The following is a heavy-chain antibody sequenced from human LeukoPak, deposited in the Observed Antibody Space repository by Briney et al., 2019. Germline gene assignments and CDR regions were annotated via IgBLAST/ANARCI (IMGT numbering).Heavy chain of an antibody. J-gene: IGHJ4*02. CDR2: ISGSGGST. D-gene: IGHD2-2*01. Sequence: GGSLRLSCAASGFTFSSYAMTWVRQAPGKGLEWVSAISGSGGSTNYADSVKGRFTISRDNSNNTLYLQMNSLRADATAVYYCAKGGYCSSASCPLDYWGQGTLVTVSS. V-gene: IGHV3-23*01. CDR1: GFTFSSYA. CDR3: AKGGYCSSASCPLDY.